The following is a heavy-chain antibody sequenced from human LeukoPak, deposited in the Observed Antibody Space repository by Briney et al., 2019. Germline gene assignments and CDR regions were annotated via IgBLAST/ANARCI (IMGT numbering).Heavy chain of an antibody. D-gene: IGHD2-21*01. Sequence: PSETLSLTCVVSGASIISSNWYSWVRQPPGKGLEWIGEIYHSGSTNYNLSLKSRVTISVDKSKNQFSLKLNSVTAADTAVYYCAPYGGDWNFDSWGQGTLVTVSS. CDR2: IYHSGST. J-gene: IGHJ4*02. V-gene: IGHV4-4*02. CDR3: APYGGDWNFDS. CDR1: GASIISSNW.